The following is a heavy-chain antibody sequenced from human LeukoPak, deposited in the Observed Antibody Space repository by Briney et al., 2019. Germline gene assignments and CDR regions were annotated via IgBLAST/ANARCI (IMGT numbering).Heavy chain of an antibody. J-gene: IGHJ4*02. V-gene: IGHV1-69*05. CDR3: ARGKRGDGYNN. CDR2: IIPIFGTA. D-gene: IGHD5-24*01. Sequence: ASVKVSCKASGGTFSSYAIGWVRQAPGQGLEWMGRIIPIFGTANYAQKFQGRVTITTDESTSTAYMELSSLRSEDTAVYYCARGKRGDGYNNWGQGTLVTVSS. CDR1: GGTFSSYA.